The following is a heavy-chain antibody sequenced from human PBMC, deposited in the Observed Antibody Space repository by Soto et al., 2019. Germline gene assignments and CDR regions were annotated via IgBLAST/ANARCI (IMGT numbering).Heavy chain of an antibody. CDR1: GFTFSSNA. V-gene: IGHV3-23*01. D-gene: IGHD2-2*02. CDR3: VKDRRDYISNWFDP. CDR2: ISGSGGTT. Sequence: EGQLLESGGGVVQPGGSLRVSCATSGFTFSSNAMSWVRQAPGKGLEWVASISGSGGTTSYADSVKGRFSISRDNSKNTLYLQMNSLRAEDTSVYYCVKDRRDYISNWFDPWGQGTLVTVSS. J-gene: IGHJ5*02.